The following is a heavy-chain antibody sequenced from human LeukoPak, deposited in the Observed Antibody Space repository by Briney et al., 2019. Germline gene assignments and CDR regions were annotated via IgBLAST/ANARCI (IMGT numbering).Heavy chain of an antibody. CDR2: ISSGGGST. CDR1: GFTLRSYA. J-gene: IGHJ4*02. Sequence: PGGSLRLSCAASGFTLRSYAVSWVRQAPGKGLEWVSGISSGGGSTYYADSVKGRFTISSDNSRNTLYLQMSSLTAEDTDLYYCAKSLGISALGPDSWGQGTLVTVSS. V-gene: IGHV3-23*01. D-gene: IGHD6-13*01. CDR3: AKSLGISALGPDS.